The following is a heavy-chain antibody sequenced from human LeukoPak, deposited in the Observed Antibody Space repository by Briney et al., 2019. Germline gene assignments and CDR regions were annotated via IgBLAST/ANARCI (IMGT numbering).Heavy chain of an antibody. CDR1: GYTFTSYA. D-gene: IGHD6-19*01. J-gene: IGHJ3*02. Sequence: ASVKVSCKASGYTFTSYAMNWVRQAPGQGLEWMGWINTNTGNPTYAQGFTGRFVFSLDTSVSTAYLQISSLRAEDTAVYYCARDPGHSSGWYSVAFDIWGQGTMVTVSS. CDR3: ARDPGHSSGWYSVAFDI. V-gene: IGHV7-4-1*02. CDR2: INTNTGNP.